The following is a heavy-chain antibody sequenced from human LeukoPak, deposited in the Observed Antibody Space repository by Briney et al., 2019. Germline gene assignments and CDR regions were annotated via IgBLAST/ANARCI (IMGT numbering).Heavy chain of an antibody. CDR2: MNPNSGNT. CDR3: ARGPFGEYYFDY. D-gene: IGHD3-16*01. V-gene: IGHV1-8*01. CDR1: GYTFTSYG. Sequence: ASVKVSCKASGYTFTSYGINWVRQATGQGFEWMGWMNPNSGNTGYAQKFQGRVTMTRNTSISTAYMELSSLRSEDTAVYYCARGPFGEYYFDYWGQGTLVTVSS. J-gene: IGHJ4*02.